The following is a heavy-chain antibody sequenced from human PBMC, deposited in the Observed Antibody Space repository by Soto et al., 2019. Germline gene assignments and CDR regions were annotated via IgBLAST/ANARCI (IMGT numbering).Heavy chain of an antibody. CDR3: ARDEGRGMDV. CDR2: IYYSGST. V-gene: IGHV4-30-4*01. J-gene: IGHJ6*02. CDR1: GGSISSGDYY. Sequence: QVQLQESGPGLVKPSQTLSLTCTVSGGSISSGDYYWSWIRQPPGKGLEWIGYIYYSGSTYYNPSLRSRGTVSGDTSKNQFSLKRSSVTAADTAVYYCARDEGRGMDVWGQGTTVTVSS.